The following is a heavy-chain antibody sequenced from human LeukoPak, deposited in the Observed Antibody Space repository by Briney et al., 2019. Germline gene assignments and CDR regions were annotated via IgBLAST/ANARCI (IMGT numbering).Heavy chain of an antibody. J-gene: IGHJ3*02. CDR1: GYSFTSYW. D-gene: IGHD2-21*02. CDR2: IYPGDSDT. CDR3: ARIPTATSDAFDI. Sequence: RGESLKISCKGSGYSFTSYWIGWVRQMPGKGLEWMEIIYPGDSDTRYSPSFQGQVTISADKSISTAYLQWSSLKASDTAMYYCARIPTATSDAFDIWGQGTMVTVSS. V-gene: IGHV5-51*01.